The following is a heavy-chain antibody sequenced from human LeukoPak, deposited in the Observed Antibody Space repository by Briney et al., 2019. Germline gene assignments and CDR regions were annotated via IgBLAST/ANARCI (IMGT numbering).Heavy chain of an antibody. J-gene: IGHJ4*02. V-gene: IGHV4-39*01. D-gene: IGHD3-10*01. Sequence: PSETLSLTCTVSGDSISSGSYYWGWIRQPPGKGLEWIGYIYNIGRTYYNPSLKSRVTISVDTSKNQFSLKLSSVTAADTAVYYCARHSGSFRSRLDYWGQGTLVTVSS. CDR3: ARHSGSFRSRLDY. CDR2: IYNIGRT. CDR1: GDSISSGSYY.